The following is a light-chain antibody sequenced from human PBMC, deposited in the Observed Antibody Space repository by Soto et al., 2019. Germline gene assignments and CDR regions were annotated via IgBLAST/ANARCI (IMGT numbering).Light chain of an antibody. V-gene: IGLV2-14*01. Sequence: QSVLTQPASVSGSPGQSITISCAGTSSDVGAYNYVSWYQQHPDKAPKVMIYEVSIRPSGVSDRFSGSKSGNTASLTISGIQAEDEAVYYCYSYTTSSTWVFGGGTQLTVL. CDR2: EVS. CDR1: SSDVGAYNY. CDR3: YSYTTSSTWV. J-gene: IGLJ3*02.